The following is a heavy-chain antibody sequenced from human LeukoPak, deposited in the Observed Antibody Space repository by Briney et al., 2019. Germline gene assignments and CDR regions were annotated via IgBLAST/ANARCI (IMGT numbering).Heavy chain of an antibody. CDR1: GGSISSSSYY. V-gene: IGHV4-39*01. Sequence: PSETLSLTCTVSGGSISSSSYYWGWIRQPPGKGLEWIGSIYYSGSTYYNPSLKSRVTISVDTSKNQFSLKLSSVTAADTAVYYCAMPHDYGDYEAEYFQHWGQGTLVTVSS. D-gene: IGHD4-17*01. CDR3: AMPHDYGDYEAEYFQH. CDR2: IYYSGST. J-gene: IGHJ1*01.